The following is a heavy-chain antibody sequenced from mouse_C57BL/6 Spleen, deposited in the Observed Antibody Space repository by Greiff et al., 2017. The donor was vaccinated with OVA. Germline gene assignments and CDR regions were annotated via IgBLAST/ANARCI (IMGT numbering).Heavy chain of an antibody. V-gene: IGHV5-4*01. CDR3: ARDEGDSNYVPFAY. J-gene: IGHJ3*01. D-gene: IGHD2-5*01. Sequence: EVHLVESGGGLVKPGGSLKLSCAASGFTFSSYAMSWVRQTPEKRLEWVATISDGGSYTYYPDNVKGRFTISRDNAKNNLYLQMSHLKSEDTAMYYCARDEGDSNYVPFAYWGQGTLVTVSA. CDR1: GFTFSSYA. CDR2: ISDGGSYT.